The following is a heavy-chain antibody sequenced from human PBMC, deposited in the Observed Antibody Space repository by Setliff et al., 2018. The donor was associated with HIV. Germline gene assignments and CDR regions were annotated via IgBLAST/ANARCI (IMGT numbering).Heavy chain of an antibody. CDR1: GYTLTELS. J-gene: IGHJ6*02. Sequence: ASVKVSCKVSGYTLTELSRHWVRQAPGKGLEWIGSFDPQDDETIYAQNFQGRVTMTEDTSTDTAYMELSSLRSEDTAVYYCARDRDYFYGGMDVWGPGTTVTVSS. D-gene: IGHD4-17*01. CDR3: ARDRDYFYGGMDV. V-gene: IGHV1-24*01. CDR2: FDPQDDET.